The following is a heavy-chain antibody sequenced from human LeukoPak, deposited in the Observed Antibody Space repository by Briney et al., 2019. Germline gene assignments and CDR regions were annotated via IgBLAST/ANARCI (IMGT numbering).Heavy chain of an antibody. CDR3: ASRGGPHDY. J-gene: IGHJ4*02. D-gene: IGHD3-16*01. Sequence: PSETLSLTCAVYGGSFSGYYWSWIRQPPGKGLEWIGEINHSGSTNYNPSLKSRVTISVDTSKKQLSLKLSSVTAADTAVYYCASRGGPHDYWGQGTLVTVSS. V-gene: IGHV4-34*01. CDR1: GGSFSGYY. CDR2: INHSGST.